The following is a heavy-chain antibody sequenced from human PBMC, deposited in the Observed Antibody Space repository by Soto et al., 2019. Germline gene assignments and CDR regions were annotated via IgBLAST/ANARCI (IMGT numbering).Heavy chain of an antibody. CDR2: IWYDGSTK. CDR1: GFTFSSYG. J-gene: IGHJ6*02. CDR3: ARGVEYGMDV. Sequence: QVQLVESGGGVVQPGRSLRLSCAASGFTFSSYGMHWVRQAPGKGLEWVAVIWYDGSTKYYADSGKGRFTVSGDNSKNTRYLQMNSVVDGDTAVYYCARGVEYGMDVWCQGPTVSVAS. V-gene: IGHV3-33*01.